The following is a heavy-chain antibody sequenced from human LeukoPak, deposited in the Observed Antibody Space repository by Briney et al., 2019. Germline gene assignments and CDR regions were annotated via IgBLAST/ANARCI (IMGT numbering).Heavy chain of an antibody. J-gene: IGHJ3*02. V-gene: IGHV1-69*13. CDR3: ARAPPGIAVAGNAFDI. Sequence: SVKVSCKASGGTFSSYAISWVRQAPGQGLEWMGGIIPIFGTANYAQKFQGRVTITADESTSTAYMELSSLRSEDTAVYYCARAPPGIAVAGNAFDIWGQGTMVTVSS. D-gene: IGHD6-19*01. CDR1: GGTFSSYA. CDR2: IIPIFGTA.